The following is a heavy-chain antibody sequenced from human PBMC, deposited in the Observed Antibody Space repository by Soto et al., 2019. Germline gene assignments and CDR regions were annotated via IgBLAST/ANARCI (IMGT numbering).Heavy chain of an antibody. D-gene: IGHD5-18*01. Sequence: QVPLVQSGAEVKKPGASVKVSCKASGYTFTSYDINWVRQATGQGLEWMGWMNPNSGNTGYAQKFQGRVTMTRNTSISTAYMELSSLRSEDTAVYYCASLGARRGYSYGRTLMLDYWGQGTLVTVSS. CDR2: MNPNSGNT. V-gene: IGHV1-8*01. CDR3: ASLGARRGYSYGRTLMLDY. CDR1: GYTFTSYD. J-gene: IGHJ4*02.